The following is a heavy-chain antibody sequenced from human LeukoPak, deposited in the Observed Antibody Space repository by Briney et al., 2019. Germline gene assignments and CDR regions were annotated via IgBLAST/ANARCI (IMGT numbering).Heavy chain of an antibody. CDR1: GFTFSSNW. J-gene: IGHJ4*02. Sequence: GGSLRLSCAASGFTFSSNWIHWVRQVPGKGLVWVSRISPDGTSTTYADSVKGRFTISGDNAKNTLYLQMNTLRAEDTAVYYCVYSGNFRFDYWGQGTLVTVSS. CDR2: ISPDGTST. CDR3: VYSGNFRFDY. D-gene: IGHD1-26*01. V-gene: IGHV3-74*01.